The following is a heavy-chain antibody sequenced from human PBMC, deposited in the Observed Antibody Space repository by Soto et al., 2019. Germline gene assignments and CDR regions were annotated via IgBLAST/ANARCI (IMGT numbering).Heavy chain of an antibody. CDR3: TREGAYSSSVDFDY. CDR2: IRSKAYGGTT. D-gene: IGHD6-6*01. CDR1: GFTFGDYA. Sequence: PGGSLRLSCTASGFTFGDYAMSWVRQAPGKGLEWVGFIRSKAYGGTTEYAASVKGRFTISRDDSKSIAYLQMNSLKTEDTAVYYCTREGAYSSSVDFDYWGQGTLVTVSS. V-gene: IGHV3-49*04. J-gene: IGHJ4*02.